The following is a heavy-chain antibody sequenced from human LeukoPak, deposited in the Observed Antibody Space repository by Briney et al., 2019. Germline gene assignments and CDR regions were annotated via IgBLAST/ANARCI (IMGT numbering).Heavy chain of an antibody. V-gene: IGHV1-2*06. Sequence: ASVKVSCKASGYTFTAYHMHWVRQAPGQGHEWMGRINPNSGDTNYAQKFQGRVTMTRDTSISTAYMELSRLRSDDTAVYYCARDYCSSTSCLFDYWGQGTLVSVSS. J-gene: IGHJ4*02. CDR3: ARDYCSSTSCLFDY. CDR1: GYTFTAYH. D-gene: IGHD2-2*01. CDR2: INPNSGDT.